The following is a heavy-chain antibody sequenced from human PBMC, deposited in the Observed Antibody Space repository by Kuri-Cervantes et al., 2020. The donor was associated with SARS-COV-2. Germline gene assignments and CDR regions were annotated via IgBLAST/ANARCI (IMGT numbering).Heavy chain of an antibody. V-gene: IGHV3-48*01. CDR2: ISSSSSTI. D-gene: IGHD2-2*01. CDR3: ARDYCSSTSCYGYYYMDV. CDR1: GFTFSSYW. Sequence: GESLKISCAASGFTFSSYWMHWVRQAPGKGLEWVSYISSSSSTIYYADSVKGRFTISRDNAKNSLYLQMNSLRAEDTAVYYCARDYCSSTSCYGYYYMDVWGKGTTVTVSS. J-gene: IGHJ6*03.